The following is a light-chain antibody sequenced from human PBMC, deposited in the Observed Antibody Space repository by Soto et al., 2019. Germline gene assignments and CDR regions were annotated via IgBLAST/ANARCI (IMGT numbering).Light chain of an antibody. J-gene: IGKJ1*01. CDR1: QSISAW. CDR2: KAS. Sequence: DIQMTQSPSTLSASVGDSVSINCRASQSISAWLAWYQQKPGKAPRLLIYKASTLEIGVPSRFSGNGTGTEFTLTISSLQPDDVAIYYCQQYNGYSWTFGQGTKVGIK. CDR3: QQYNGYSWT. V-gene: IGKV1-5*03.